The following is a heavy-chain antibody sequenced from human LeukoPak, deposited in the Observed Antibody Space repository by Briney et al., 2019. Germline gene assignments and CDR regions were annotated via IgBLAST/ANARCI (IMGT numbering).Heavy chain of an antibody. Sequence: GGSLRLSCAASGFTFSSYAMHWVRQAPGKGLEWVAVISYDGSNKYYADSVKGRFTISRDNSKNTLYLQMNSLRAEDTAVYYCARSPLTRLGELSPWGQGTLVTVSS. CDR2: ISYDGSNK. CDR3: ARSPLTRLGELSP. D-gene: IGHD3-16*02. V-gene: IGHV3-30-3*01. CDR1: GFTFSSYA. J-gene: IGHJ5*02.